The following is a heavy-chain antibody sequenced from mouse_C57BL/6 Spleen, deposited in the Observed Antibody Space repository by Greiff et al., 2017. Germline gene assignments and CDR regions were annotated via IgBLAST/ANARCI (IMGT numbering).Heavy chain of an antibody. V-gene: IGHV1-53*01. J-gene: IGHJ3*01. CDR1: GYTFTSYW. CDR2: INPSNGGT. D-gene: IGHD2-12*01. CDR3: ARENNYDVGLAY. Sequence: QVQLQQPGTELVKPGASVKLSCKASGYTFTSYWMHWVKQRPGQGLAWIGNINPSNGGTNYNEKFKSKATLTVDKSASTDYMQFSSMTSEDSAVYYCARENNYDVGLAYWGQGTLVTVSA.